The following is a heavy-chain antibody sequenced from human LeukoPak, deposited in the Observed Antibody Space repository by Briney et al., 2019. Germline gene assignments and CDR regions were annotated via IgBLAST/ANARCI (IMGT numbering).Heavy chain of an antibody. CDR2: IYYSGST. CDR1: GGSISSYY. Sequence: SETLSLTCTVSGGSISSYYWSWIRQPPGKGLEWSGYIYYSGSTNYNPSLKSRVTISVDTSKNQFSLKLSSVTAADTAVYYCARDGTQDSSGEGWFDPWGQGTLVTVAS. J-gene: IGHJ5*02. CDR3: ARDGTQDSSGEGWFDP. V-gene: IGHV4-59*01. D-gene: IGHD6-19*01.